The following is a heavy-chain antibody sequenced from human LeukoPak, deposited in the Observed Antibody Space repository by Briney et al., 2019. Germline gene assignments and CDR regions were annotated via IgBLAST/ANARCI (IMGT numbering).Heavy chain of an antibody. J-gene: IGHJ5*02. CDR2: IIPIFGTA. CDR1: GGTFSSYA. CDR3: ARGRVLRYFEGPPRHWFDP. V-gene: IGHV1-69*05. Sequence: ASVKVSCKASGGTFSSYAISWVRQAPGQGLEWMGGIIPIFGTANYAQKFQGRVTITTDESTSTAYMELSSLRSEDTAVYYCARGRVLRYFEGPPRHWFDPWGQGTLVTVSS. D-gene: IGHD3-9*01.